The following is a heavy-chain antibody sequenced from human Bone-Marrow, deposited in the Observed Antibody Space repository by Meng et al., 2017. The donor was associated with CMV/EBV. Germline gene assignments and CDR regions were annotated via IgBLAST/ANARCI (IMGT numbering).Heavy chain of an antibody. D-gene: IGHD7-27*01. J-gene: IGHJ4*02. Sequence: GGSLRLSCAASGSTVNNNYMTWVRQAPGKGLECVSVIYGSGTTYYADSVKGRFTISRDNSKNTLYLQMNSLRAEDTAVYYCARDLGYWGQGTLVTVSS. V-gene: IGHV3-66*03. CDR1: GSTVNNNY. CDR2: IYGSGTT. CDR3: ARDLGY.